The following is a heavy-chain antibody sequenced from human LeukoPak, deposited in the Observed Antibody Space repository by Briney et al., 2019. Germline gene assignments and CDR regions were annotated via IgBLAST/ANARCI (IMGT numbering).Heavy chain of an antibody. D-gene: IGHD6-19*01. Sequence: GGSLRLSCAASGFTFSSYGMHWVRQAPGKGLEWVAVIWYDGSNKYYADSVKGRFTISRDNSKNTLYLQMNSLRAEDTAVYYCAKDRASIAVADFDYWGQGNLVTVSS. CDR1: GFTFSSYG. J-gene: IGHJ4*02. CDR2: IWYDGSNK. CDR3: AKDRASIAVADFDY. V-gene: IGHV3-33*06.